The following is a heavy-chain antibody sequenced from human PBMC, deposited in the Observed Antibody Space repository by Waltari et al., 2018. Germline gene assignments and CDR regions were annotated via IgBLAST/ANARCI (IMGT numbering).Heavy chain of an antibody. CDR3: ARGSDGYTTLIDY. V-gene: IGHV5-51*01. CDR1: GYSFTNYW. D-gene: IGHD5-12*01. CDR2: IYPDDSGT. J-gene: IGHJ4*02. Sequence: EVQLVQSGAEVKKPGESLKISCQGSGYSFTNYWIGWVRQMPGKGLEWMVIIYPDDSGTRYSPSFQGQVTFSADKSTSTAHLQWSSLKASDTAMYYCARGSDGYTTLIDYWGQGTLVIVSS.